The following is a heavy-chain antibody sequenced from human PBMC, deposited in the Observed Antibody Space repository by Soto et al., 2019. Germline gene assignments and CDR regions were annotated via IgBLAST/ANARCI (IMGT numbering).Heavy chain of an antibody. V-gene: IGHV5-10-1*01. Sequence: LKRSDERRVGNVSRYWRTSFRQMPRKGLEWMGRIDPSDSYTNYSPSFQGHVTISADKSISTAYLQWSSLKASDTAMYYCARLAMASRRGYYGMDVWGQGTTVTVSS. D-gene: IGHD3-16*01. CDR2: IDPSDSYT. CDR1: VGNVSRYW. CDR3: ARLAMASRRGYYGMDV. J-gene: IGHJ6*02.